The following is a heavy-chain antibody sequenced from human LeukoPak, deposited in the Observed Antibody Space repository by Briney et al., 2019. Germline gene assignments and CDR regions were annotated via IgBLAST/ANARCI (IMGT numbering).Heavy chain of an antibody. J-gene: IGHJ5*02. V-gene: IGHV1-69*08. CDR2: IIAILDTA. Sequence: ASVKVSCKASGGSFSDYSISWVRQAPGQGLEWMGRIIAILDTAHYAQKFQGRFTITADKSATTVYMELSSLRSEDTAVYYCAREAAWFDPWGQGTLVTVSS. CDR3: AREAAWFDP. CDR1: GGSFSDYS.